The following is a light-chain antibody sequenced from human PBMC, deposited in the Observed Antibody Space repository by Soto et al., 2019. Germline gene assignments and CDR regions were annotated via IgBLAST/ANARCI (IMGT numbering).Light chain of an antibody. Sequence: DIQMTQSPSSLSASVGDRVTITSQASQDISNYLNWYQQKPGKAPKLLIYDASNLETGVPSRFSGSGSGADFTFTISSLQPEDIATYYCQQYDNLPITFGQGTRLEIK. CDR2: DAS. CDR3: QQYDNLPIT. CDR1: QDISNY. V-gene: IGKV1-33*01. J-gene: IGKJ5*01.